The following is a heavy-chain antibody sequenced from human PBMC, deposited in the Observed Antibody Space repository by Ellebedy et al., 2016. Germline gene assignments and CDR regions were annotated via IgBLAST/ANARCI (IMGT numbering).Heavy chain of an antibody. J-gene: IGHJ4*02. CDR1: GFTFSSYG. CDR2: ISHDGSNK. Sequence: GGSLRLSXVASGFTFSSYGMHWVRQAPGKGLEWVAVISHDGSNKYYADSVKGRFTLSRDNSKNTVHLQINSLRPEDTSVYYCAKIAVAGHYFDYWGQGTLVTVSS. D-gene: IGHD6-19*01. CDR3: AKIAVAGHYFDY. V-gene: IGHV3-30*18.